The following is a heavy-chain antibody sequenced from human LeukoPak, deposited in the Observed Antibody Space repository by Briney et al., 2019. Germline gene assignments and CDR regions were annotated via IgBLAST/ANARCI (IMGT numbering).Heavy chain of an antibody. CDR2: IKQDGREK. CDR3: ARDGCSGGNCYSFWFDP. Sequence: PGGALRLSCAASGFTLSNYWMNWVRQAPGKGLEWVANIKQDGREKYYVDFVQGRFTISRDNAKNTLYLQMNSLRAEDTAVYYCARDGCSGGNCYSFWFDPWGRGTLVTVSS. D-gene: IGHD2-15*01. V-gene: IGHV3-7*01. J-gene: IGHJ5*02. CDR1: GFTLSNYW.